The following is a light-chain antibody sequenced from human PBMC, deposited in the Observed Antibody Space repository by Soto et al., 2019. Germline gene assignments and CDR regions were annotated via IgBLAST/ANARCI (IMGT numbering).Light chain of an antibody. CDR1: QDITKS. CDR2: DAS. Sequence: DIQMTQSPSSLSASVGDRVTITCQASQDITKSLNWFQQKPGKAPALLIYDASNLETGVPSNFSGSGSGTDFTFTISSLQPEHIATYYCQQFHALPFTFGPGTKVELK. CDR3: QQFHALPFT. V-gene: IGKV1-33*01. J-gene: IGKJ3*01.